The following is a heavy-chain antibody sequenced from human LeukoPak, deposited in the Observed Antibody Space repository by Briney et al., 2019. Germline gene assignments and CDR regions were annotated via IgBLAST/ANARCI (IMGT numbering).Heavy chain of an antibody. Sequence: PSETLSLTCALYRGSFRVYYWSWIRQPPGKGLEWIGEINHSGSTNYRPSLKSRDSKSVDTSKNQSSLKLSSVTAADTAVYYCARLAGYYKPFDYWGQGTLVTVSS. V-gene: IGHV4-34*01. CDR1: RGSFRVYY. D-gene: IGHD3-9*01. CDR2: INHSGST. J-gene: IGHJ4*02. CDR3: ARLAGYYKPFDY.